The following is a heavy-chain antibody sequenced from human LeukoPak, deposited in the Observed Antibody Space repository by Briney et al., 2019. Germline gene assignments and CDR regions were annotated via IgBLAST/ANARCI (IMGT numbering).Heavy chain of an antibody. CDR1: GGSLSSYY. D-gene: IGHD3-10*01. V-gene: IGHV4-59*08. CDR2: VYYRGST. Sequence: PSETLSLTCTVSGGSLSSYYWSWIRQPPGKGLESIGYVYYRGSTNYNPSLKSRVTISVDTSKNQFSLKLSSLTAADTAVYYCARTIGGDWFDPWGQGTLVTVSS. J-gene: IGHJ5*02. CDR3: ARTIGGDWFDP.